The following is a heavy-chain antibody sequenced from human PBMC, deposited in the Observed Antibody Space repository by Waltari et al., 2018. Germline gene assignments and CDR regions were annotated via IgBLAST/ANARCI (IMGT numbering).Heavy chain of an antibody. V-gene: IGHV1-3*01. CDR1: GYTFTSYA. J-gene: IGHJ4*02. Sequence: QVQLVQSGAEVKKPGASVKVSCKASGYTFTSYAMHWVRPAPGQRLEWMGWINAGNGNTKYSQKFQGRVTITRDTSASTAYMELSSLRSEDTAVYYCARARRGPPIVVVAATPPTFDYWGQGTLVTVSS. CDR3: ARARRGPPIVVVAATPPTFDY. D-gene: IGHD2-15*01. CDR2: INAGNGNT.